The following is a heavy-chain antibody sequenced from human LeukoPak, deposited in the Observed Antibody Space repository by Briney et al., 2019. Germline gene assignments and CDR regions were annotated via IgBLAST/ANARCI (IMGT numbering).Heavy chain of an antibody. CDR1: GYTFTSYD. CDR3: ARDSYYDFWSGSDYYYYMDV. CDR2: MNPNSGNT. D-gene: IGHD3-3*01. Sequence: ASVRVSCKASGYTFTSYDINWVRQATGQGLEWMGWMNPNSGNTGYAQKFQGRVTITRNTSISTAYMELSSLRSEDTAVYYCARDSYYDFWSGSDYYYYMDVWGKGTTVTVSS. J-gene: IGHJ6*03. V-gene: IGHV1-8*03.